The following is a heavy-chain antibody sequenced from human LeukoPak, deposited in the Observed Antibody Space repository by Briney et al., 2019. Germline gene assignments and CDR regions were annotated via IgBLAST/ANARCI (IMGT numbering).Heavy chain of an antibody. D-gene: IGHD3-3*01. J-gene: IGHJ4*02. CDR1: GYTFTGYY. CDR3: ASQFDFWSGQETHFDY. V-gene: IGHV1-2*06. CDR2: INPNSGGT. Sequence: ASVKVSCKASGYTFTGYYMHWVRQATGQGLEWMGRINPNSGGTNYAQKFQGRVTMTRDTSISTAYMELSRLRSDDTAVYYCASQFDFWSGQETHFDYWGQGTLVTVSS.